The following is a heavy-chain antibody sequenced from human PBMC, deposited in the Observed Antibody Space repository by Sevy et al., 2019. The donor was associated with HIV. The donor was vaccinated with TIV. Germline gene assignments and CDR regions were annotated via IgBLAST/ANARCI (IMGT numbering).Heavy chain of an antibody. CDR3: ATQTDPDYYGSGSPIYGMDV. V-gene: IGHV4-39*01. CDR1: GGSISSSRYY. Sequence: SETLSLTCTVSGGSISSSRYYWGWIRQPPGKGLEWIGSIYYSGSTYYNPSLKSRVTISVDTSKNQFSLKLSSVTAADTAVYYCATQTDPDYYGSGSPIYGMDVWGQGTTVTVSS. J-gene: IGHJ6*02. D-gene: IGHD3-10*01. CDR2: IYYSGST.